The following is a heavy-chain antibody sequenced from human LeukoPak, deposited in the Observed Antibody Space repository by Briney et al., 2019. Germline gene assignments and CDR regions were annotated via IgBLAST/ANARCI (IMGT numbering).Heavy chain of an antibody. CDR1: GDSVSSNSAA. D-gene: IGHD3-22*01. V-gene: IGHV6-1*01. CDR3: ARAETWGYYDSSGYYDY. J-gene: IGHJ4*02. CDR2: TYYRSKWYN. Sequence: SQTLSLTCAISGDSVSSNSAAWNWIRQSPSRGLEWLGRTYYRSKWYNDYAVSVKSRITINPGTSKNQFSLQLNSVTPEDTAVYYCARAETWGYYDSSGYYDYWGQGTLVTVSS.